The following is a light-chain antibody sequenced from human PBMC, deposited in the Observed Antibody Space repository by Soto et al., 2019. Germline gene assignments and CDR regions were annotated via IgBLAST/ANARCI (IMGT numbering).Light chain of an antibody. J-gene: IGKJ1*01. CDR3: QKYNNWPPWT. CDR2: GAS. Sequence: EIVMTQSPATLSVSPGERATLSCRASQSVSSNLAWYQQKPGQAPRLLIYGASTRATGIPARFSGSGSRTEFTLTISRLQSEDFAVYYCQKYNNWPPWTFGQGTKVDIK. V-gene: IGKV3-15*01. CDR1: QSVSSN.